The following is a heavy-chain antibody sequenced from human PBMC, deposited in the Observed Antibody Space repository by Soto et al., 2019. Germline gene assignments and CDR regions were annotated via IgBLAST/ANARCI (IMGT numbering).Heavy chain of an antibody. J-gene: IGHJ5*02. Sequence: SVKVSCKASGYPFTSYGISWVRQAPGQGLEWMGWISAYNGNTNYAQKLQGRVTMTTDTSTSTAYMELRSLRSDDTAVYYCDRAYYDDIIGCSPGPQFAPWGQGSRVTVPS. CDR2: ISAYNGNT. D-gene: IGHD3-22*01. CDR3: DRAYYDDIIGCSPGPQFAP. V-gene: IGHV1-18*04. CDR1: GYPFTSYG.